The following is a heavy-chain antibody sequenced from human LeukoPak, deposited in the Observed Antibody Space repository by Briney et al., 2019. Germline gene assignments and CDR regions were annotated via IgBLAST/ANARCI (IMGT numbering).Heavy chain of an antibody. CDR3: ARDLRISYDSSGYYVAGDY. V-gene: IGHV3-48*03. J-gene: IGHJ4*02. D-gene: IGHD3-22*01. CDR1: GFTFSSYE. Sequence: PGGSLRLSCAASGFTFSSYEMNWVRQAPGKGLEWDSYIGSSGSTIYYADSVKGRFTISRDNSKNTLYLQMNSLRAEDTAVYYCARDLRISYDSSGYYVAGDYWGQGTLVTVSS. CDR2: IGSSGSTI.